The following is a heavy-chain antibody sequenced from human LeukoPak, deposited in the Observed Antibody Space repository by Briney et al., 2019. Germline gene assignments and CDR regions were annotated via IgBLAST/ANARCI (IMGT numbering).Heavy chain of an antibody. CDR3: ATSLYCSSTNCYALYFQH. Sequence: ASVKVSCKASGYTFAGYYMHWVRQAPGQGLEWMGWINPNRGGPNYAPKFQGRVTMTRDTSISTAYMELSRLRSDDTAVYYCATSLYCSSTNCYALYFQHWGQGTLVTVSS. V-gene: IGHV1-2*02. CDR2: INPNRGGP. J-gene: IGHJ1*01. D-gene: IGHD2-2*01. CDR1: GYTFAGYY.